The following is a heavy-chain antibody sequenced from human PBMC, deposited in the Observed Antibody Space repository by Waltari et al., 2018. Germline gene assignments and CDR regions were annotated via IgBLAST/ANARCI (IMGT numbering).Heavy chain of an antibody. CDR3: ARGTDCTGGVCLRDYYYYGMDV. Sequence: QVQLVQSGAEVKKPGSSVKVSCKASGGTFSSYAISWVRQAPGQGLEWMGGIIPIFGTANYAQKFQGRVTITTDESTSTAYMELSSLRSEDTAVYYCARGTDCTGGVCLRDYYYYGMDVWGQGP. J-gene: IGHJ6*02. CDR1: GGTFSSYA. V-gene: IGHV1-69*05. CDR2: IIPIFGTA. D-gene: IGHD2-8*02.